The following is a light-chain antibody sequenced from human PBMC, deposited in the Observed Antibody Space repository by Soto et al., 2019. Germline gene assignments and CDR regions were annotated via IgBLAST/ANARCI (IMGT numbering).Light chain of an antibody. CDR2: AAS. V-gene: IGKV1-39*01. CDR3: HYSYKTSWT. Sequence: DIQMTQSPSSLSASVGDRVTITCRAGQSIGSYLNWYQQKPGKAPKLLIYAASSLQSGGPSRIRGRGSGTESARTVCSLHTGDWAAYDGHYSYKTSWTFG. CDR1: QSIGSY. J-gene: IGKJ1*01.